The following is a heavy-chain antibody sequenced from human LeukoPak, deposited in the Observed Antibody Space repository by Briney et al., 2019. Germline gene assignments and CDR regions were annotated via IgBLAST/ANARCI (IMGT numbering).Heavy chain of an antibody. CDR3: ARWRVPANWFDP. CDR2: ISAYNGNT. Sequence: ASVKVSCKASGYTFTSYGITWLRQAPGQGLEWMGWISAYNGNTNYAQKLQGRVTMTTDTSTSTAYMELRSLRSDDTALYYCARWRVPANWFDPWGQGTLVTVSS. J-gene: IGHJ5*02. D-gene: IGHD2-2*01. V-gene: IGHV1-18*01. CDR1: GYTFTSYG.